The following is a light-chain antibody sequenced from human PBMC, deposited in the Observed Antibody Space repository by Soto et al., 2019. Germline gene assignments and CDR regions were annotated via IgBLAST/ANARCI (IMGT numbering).Light chain of an antibody. CDR3: QQGSKWPLT. Sequence: IVLTQSPGTLSLSPWERATLSCRASQSVSSNYLAWYQQKRGQAPRLLIYAASARATGIPDRFSGSGSGTDFTLTISSLEPEDFAVYYCQQGSKWPLTFGGGTKVDIK. CDR2: AAS. J-gene: IGKJ4*01. CDR1: QSVSSNY. V-gene: IGKV3D-20*02.